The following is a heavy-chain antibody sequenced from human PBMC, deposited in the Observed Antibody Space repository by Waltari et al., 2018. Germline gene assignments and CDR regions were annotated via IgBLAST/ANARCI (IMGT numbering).Heavy chain of an antibody. V-gene: IGHV4-31*03. Sequence: ESGPGLVKPSQTLSLTCTVSGGSISSGGYYWSWIRQHPGKGLEWIGYIYYSGSTYYNPSLKSRVTISVDTSKNQFSLKLSSVTAADTAVYYCASSYCSGGSCYPAFDYWGQGTLVIVSS. D-gene: IGHD2-15*01. CDR2: IYYSGST. CDR3: ASSYCSGGSCYPAFDY. CDR1: GGSISSGGYY. J-gene: IGHJ4*02.